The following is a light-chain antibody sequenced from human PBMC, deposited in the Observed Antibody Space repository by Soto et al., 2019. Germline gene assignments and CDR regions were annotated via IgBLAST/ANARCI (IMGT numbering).Light chain of an antibody. CDR3: QQYDNVLFTST. Sequence: DIQMTQSPSSLSASVGDRVTITCQASQDINKYLNWYQQKPGKAPKALIYDASNSETGVPSRFSGSGSGTDFTLTISSLQPEDFGTYYCQQYDNVLFTSTFGQGTKVEMK. CDR1: QDINKY. J-gene: IGKJ2*01. V-gene: IGKV1-33*01. CDR2: DAS.